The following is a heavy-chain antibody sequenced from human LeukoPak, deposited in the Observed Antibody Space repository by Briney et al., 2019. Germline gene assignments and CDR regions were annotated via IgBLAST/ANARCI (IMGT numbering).Heavy chain of an antibody. CDR2: IQAKAYGRAT. D-gene: IGHD2-2*01. CDR1: GFTFGDYA. V-gene: IGHV3-49*04. J-gene: IGHJ4*02. Sequence: LTGGSLRLSCSTSGFTFGDYAMSWVRQPPGKGLEWVGFIQAKAYGRATKYAASVNGRFSISRDDSQSIANLQMNDLKTEDTAVYYCTRAPHPRCSSSGCYLDYWGQGTLVTVSS. CDR3: TRAPHPRCSSSGCYLDY.